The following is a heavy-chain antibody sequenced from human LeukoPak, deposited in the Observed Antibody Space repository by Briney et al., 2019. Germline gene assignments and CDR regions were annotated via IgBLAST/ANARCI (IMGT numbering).Heavy chain of an antibody. CDR2: IQEDGSAK. J-gene: IGHJ6*04. V-gene: IGHV3-7*01. CDR1: GFTSRSAW. Sequence: TGGSLRLSCAASGFTSRSAWMTWVRQAPGKGLEWVANIQEDGSAKNYVDSVKGRFTISRDNAKNSLYLQLSSLRAEDTAVYYCARMPRGPDVWGKGTTVTVSS. CDR3: ARMPRGPDV. D-gene: IGHD2-2*01.